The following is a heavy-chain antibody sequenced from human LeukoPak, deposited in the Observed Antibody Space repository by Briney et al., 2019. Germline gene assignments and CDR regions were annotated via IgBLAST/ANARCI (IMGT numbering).Heavy chain of an antibody. CDR3: ARGRSNYYGMDV. CDR2: IYYSGSI. V-gene: IGHV4-59*12. Sequence: PSETLSLTCTVSGASISSYYWSWIRQPPGKGLEWIGDIYYSGSIKYNPSLKSRVTISVDTSKNQFSLKLSSVTAADTAVYYCARGRSNYYGMDVWGQGTTVTVSS. J-gene: IGHJ6*02. CDR1: GASISSYY. D-gene: IGHD1-26*01.